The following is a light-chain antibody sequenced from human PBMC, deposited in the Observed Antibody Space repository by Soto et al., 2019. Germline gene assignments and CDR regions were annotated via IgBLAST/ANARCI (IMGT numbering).Light chain of an antibody. CDR2: EVN. CDR1: SSDIGAYSY. Sequence: QSLLAQPASVSGSPGQSITMSCTGTSSDIGAYSYVSWYQQHPGKAPKLMIYEVNNRPSGISDRFSGSKSGNTASLTISGLQAEDEADYYCISYTSTSTLVCGTGTKVTV. CDR3: ISYTSTSTLV. V-gene: IGLV2-14*01. J-gene: IGLJ1*01.